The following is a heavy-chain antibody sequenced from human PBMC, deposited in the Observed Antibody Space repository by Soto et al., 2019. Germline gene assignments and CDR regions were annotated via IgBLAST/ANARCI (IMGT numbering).Heavy chain of an antibody. Sequence: GGSLRLSCAASGFSFNIFAMNWVRQAPGQGLEWVSGISGGGGSTYYADSVKGRFTISRDNSNNTLYLQMNSLRAEDTAVYYCAKDPTSYDSSAQFDSWGQGTLVTVS. CDR3: AKDPTSYDSSAQFDS. CDR2: ISGGGGST. J-gene: IGHJ4*02. D-gene: IGHD3-22*01. V-gene: IGHV3-23*01. CDR1: GFSFNIFA.